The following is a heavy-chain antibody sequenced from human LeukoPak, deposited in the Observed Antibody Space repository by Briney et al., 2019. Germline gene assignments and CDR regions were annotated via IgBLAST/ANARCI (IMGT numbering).Heavy chain of an antibody. CDR1: GFTFSSCS. Sequence: PGGSLRLSCAASGFTFSSCSMNWVRQAPGKGLEWVSAISGSGGSTYYADSVKGRFTISRDNSKNTLYLQMNSLRAEDTAVFYCARSRTDAFDIWGQGTMVTVSS. V-gene: IGHV3-23*01. CDR2: ISGSGGST. CDR3: ARSRTDAFDI. D-gene: IGHD1-14*01. J-gene: IGHJ3*02.